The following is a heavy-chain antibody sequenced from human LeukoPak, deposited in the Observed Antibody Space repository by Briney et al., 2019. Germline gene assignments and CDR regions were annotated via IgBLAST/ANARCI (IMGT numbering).Heavy chain of an antibody. J-gene: IGHJ4*02. CDR3: ARGSGWFGELLNFDY. D-gene: IGHD3-10*01. Sequence: ASVKVSCKVSGYTLTELSMHWVRQAPGKGLEWMGGFDPEDGETIYARKFQGRVTMTEDTSTDTAYMELSSLRSEDTAVYYCARGSGWFGELLNFDYWGQGTLVTVSS. CDR1: GYTLTELS. V-gene: IGHV1-24*01. CDR2: FDPEDGET.